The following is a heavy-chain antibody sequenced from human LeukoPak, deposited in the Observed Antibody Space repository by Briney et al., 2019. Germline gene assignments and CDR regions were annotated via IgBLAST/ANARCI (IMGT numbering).Heavy chain of an antibody. V-gene: IGHV1-58*01. J-gene: IGHJ5*02. CDR1: GFTFTSSA. Sequence: GASAKVSCQASGFTFTSSAVQWVRQARGQRLEWIGWIVVGSGNTNYAQKFQERVTITRDMSTSTAYMELSSLRSEDTAVYYCAADKTVCSSTSCYNWFDPWGQGTLVTVSS. CDR3: AADKTVCSSTSCYNWFDP. CDR2: IVVGSGNT. D-gene: IGHD2-2*01.